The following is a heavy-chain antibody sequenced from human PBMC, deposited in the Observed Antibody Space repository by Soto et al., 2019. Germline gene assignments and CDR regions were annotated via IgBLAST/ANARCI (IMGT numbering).Heavy chain of an antibody. CDR2: INPSGGST. Sequence: ASVKVSCKASGYTFTSYYMHWVRQAPGQGLEWMGIINPSGGSTSYAQKFQGRVTMTRDTSTSTVYMELSSLKASDTAMYYCARQETDYGDYGYYYYGMDVWGQGTTVTVSS. V-gene: IGHV1-46*01. J-gene: IGHJ6*02. D-gene: IGHD4-17*01. CDR3: ARQETDYGDYGYYYYGMDV. CDR1: GYTFTSYY.